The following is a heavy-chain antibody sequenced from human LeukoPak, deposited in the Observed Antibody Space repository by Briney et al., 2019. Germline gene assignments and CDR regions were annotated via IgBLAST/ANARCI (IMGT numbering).Heavy chain of an antibody. V-gene: IGHV4-59*01. Sequence: SETLSLTCTVSGGSISSYYRSWIRQPPGKGLEWIGYIYYSGSTNYNPSLKSRVTISVDTSKNQFSLKLSSVTAADTAVYYCARMSSSWADFGYYYGMDVWGQGTTVTVSS. CDR2: IYYSGST. J-gene: IGHJ6*02. D-gene: IGHD6-13*01. CDR3: ARMSSSWADFGYYYGMDV. CDR1: GGSISSYY.